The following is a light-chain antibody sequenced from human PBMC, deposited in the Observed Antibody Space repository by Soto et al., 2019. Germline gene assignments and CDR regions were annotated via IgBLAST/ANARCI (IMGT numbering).Light chain of an antibody. CDR1: QDISNS. CDR3: QQNDNLPYT. Sequence: DIQMTQSPSSLSASVGDSVTITCQASQDISNSLIWYQQKPGKAPKLLIYDSSNLKTGVPSRFSGSGSGTDFTFTISSLQPEDIATYWCQQNDNLPYTFGQGTKLEIK. J-gene: IGKJ2*01. V-gene: IGKV1-33*01. CDR2: DSS.